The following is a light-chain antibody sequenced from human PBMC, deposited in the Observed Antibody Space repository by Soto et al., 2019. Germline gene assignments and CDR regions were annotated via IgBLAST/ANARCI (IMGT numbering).Light chain of an antibody. CDR1: SSDVGGYNY. CDR2: DVS. V-gene: IGLV2-14*01. Sequence: QSVLNQPASVTGFPGQSITISRTGTSSDVGGYNYVSWYQQHPGKAPKFMIYDVSNRPSGVSNRFSGSKSGNTASLTISGLQAEDEADYYCSSYTTSNTRQIVFGTGTKVTVL. CDR3: SSYTTSNTRQIV. J-gene: IGLJ1*01.